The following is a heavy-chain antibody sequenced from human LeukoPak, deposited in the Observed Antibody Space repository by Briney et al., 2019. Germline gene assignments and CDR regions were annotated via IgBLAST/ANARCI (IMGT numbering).Heavy chain of an antibody. CDR1: GYSISSGYY. D-gene: IGHD5-18*01. CDR3: ARVRYNYGDSDY. CDR2: IYHNGNT. Sequence: SETLSLTCAVSGYSISSGYYWGWIRRPPGKGLEWIGTIYHNGNTYYNPSLKSRVTISVDTSKNQFSLKLSSVTAADTAVYYCARVRYNYGDSDYWGQGTLVTVFS. J-gene: IGHJ4*02. V-gene: IGHV4-38-2*01.